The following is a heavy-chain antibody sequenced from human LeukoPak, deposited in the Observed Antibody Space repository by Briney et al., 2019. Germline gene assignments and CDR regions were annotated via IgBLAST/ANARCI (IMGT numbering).Heavy chain of an antibody. CDR3: AVSGDYGPYYYYYYMDV. CDR1: GFTFSDYY. V-gene: IGHV3-11*04. D-gene: IGHD4-17*01. J-gene: IGHJ6*03. CDR2: ISSSGSTI. Sequence: GGSLRLSCAASGFTFSDYYMSWIRQAPGKGLEWVSYISSSGSTIYYADSVKGRFTISRDNAKNSLYLQMNSLRAEDTAVYHCAVSGDYGPYYYYYYMDVWGKGTTVTVSS.